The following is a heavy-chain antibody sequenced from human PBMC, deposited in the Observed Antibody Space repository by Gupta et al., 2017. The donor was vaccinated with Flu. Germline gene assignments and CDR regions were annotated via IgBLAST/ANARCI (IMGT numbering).Heavy chain of an antibody. CDR1: GYTFSTFG. CDR3: TRDTESISGKNDY. CDR2: ISTYSGHT. V-gene: IGHV1-18*01. D-gene: IGHD1-26*01. Sequence: QVQLVQSGGEVKTPGASVKVSCKASGYTFSTFGISWVRQAPGQGLEWMGWISTYSGHTIYSENLQGRVTMTTDTSTATAYLELRSLRSDDSAVYYCTRDTESISGKNDYWGQGTQVTVSS. J-gene: IGHJ4*02.